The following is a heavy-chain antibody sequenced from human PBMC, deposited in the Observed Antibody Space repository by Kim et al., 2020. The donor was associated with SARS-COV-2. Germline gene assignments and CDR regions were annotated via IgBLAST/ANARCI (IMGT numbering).Heavy chain of an antibody. D-gene: IGHD1-26*01. CDR1: GLTLSGSA. CDR2: IRRKSNSYET. CDR3: ARGPPYSESYWDAFDI. Sequence: GGSLRLSCAASGLTLSGSAMHWVRQASGTGLEWVGRIRRKSNSYETAYAASVEGRVTISRDDSKNTAYLQMNSLKTEDTAVYYCARGPPYSESYWDAFDIWGQGTMVTVSS. V-gene: IGHV3-73*01. J-gene: IGHJ3*02.